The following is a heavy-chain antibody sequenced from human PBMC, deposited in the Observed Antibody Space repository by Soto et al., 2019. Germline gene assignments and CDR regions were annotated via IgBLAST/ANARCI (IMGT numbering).Heavy chain of an antibody. V-gene: IGHV3-30*18. CDR3: AKDRKGYCSSTSCYSVFHP. J-gene: IGHJ5*02. D-gene: IGHD2-2*01. Sequence: VAVISYDGSNKYYADSVKGRFTISRDNSKNTLYLQMNSLRAEDTAVYYCAKDRKGYCSSTSCYSVFHPWGQGTLVTVSS. CDR2: ISYDGSNK.